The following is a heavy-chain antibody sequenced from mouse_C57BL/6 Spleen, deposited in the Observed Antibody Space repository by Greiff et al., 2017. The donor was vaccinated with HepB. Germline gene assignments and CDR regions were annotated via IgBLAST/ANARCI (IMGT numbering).Heavy chain of an antibody. V-gene: IGHV14-2*01. CDR3: ARRLRLRAPYFDY. CDR2: IDPEDGET. Sequence: VQLQQSGAELVKPGASVKLSCTASGFNIKDYYMHWVKQRTEQGLEWIGRIDPEDGETKYAPKFQGKATITADTSSNTADLQLSSLTSEDTAVYYGARRLRLRAPYFDYWGQGTTLTVSS. J-gene: IGHJ2*01. D-gene: IGHD3-2*02. CDR1: GFNIKDYY.